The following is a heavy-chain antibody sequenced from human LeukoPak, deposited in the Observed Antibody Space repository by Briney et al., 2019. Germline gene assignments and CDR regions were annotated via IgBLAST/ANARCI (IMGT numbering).Heavy chain of an antibody. CDR2: INPNSGGT. Sequence: ASVKDSCKASGYTFTGYYMHWVRQAPGQGLEWMGWINPNSGGTNYAQKFQGRVTMTRDTSISTAYMELSRLRSDDTAVYYCARVRGYYDSSGYYPLDYWGQGTLVTVSS. J-gene: IGHJ4*02. V-gene: IGHV1-2*02. D-gene: IGHD3-22*01. CDR1: GYTFTGYY. CDR3: ARVRGYYDSSGYYPLDY.